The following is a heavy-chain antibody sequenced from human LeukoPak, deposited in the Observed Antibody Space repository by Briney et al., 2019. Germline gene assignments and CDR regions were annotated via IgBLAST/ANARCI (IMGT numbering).Heavy chain of an antibody. CDR2: ISGSGGST. J-gene: IGHJ4*02. Sequence: GGSLRLSCAASGFTFSSYAMSWVRQAPGKGLEWVSAISGSGGSTYYADSVKGRFTISRDNSKNTLYLQMNSLRAEDTAVYYCAKHPGYCSSTSCSHFDYWGQGTLATVSS. CDR1: GFTFSSYA. D-gene: IGHD2-2*01. CDR3: AKHPGYCSSTSCSHFDY. V-gene: IGHV3-23*01.